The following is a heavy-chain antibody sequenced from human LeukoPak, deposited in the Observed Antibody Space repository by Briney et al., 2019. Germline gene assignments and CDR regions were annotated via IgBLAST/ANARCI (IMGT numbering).Heavy chain of an antibody. J-gene: IGHJ3*02. D-gene: IGHD3-10*01. CDR3: AGYGFPLASDI. V-gene: IGHV4-34*01. CDR1: GGSFSGYY. CDR2: INHSGGT. Sequence: SETLSLTCAVYGGSFSGYYWSWIRQPPGKGLEWIGEINHSGGTNHNPSLKSRVTISLDTSKNQFSLKLSSVTAADTAMYYCAGYGFPLASDIWGQGTLVTVSS.